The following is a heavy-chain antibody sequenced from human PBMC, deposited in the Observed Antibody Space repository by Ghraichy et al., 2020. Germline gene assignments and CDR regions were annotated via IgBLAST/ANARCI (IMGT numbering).Heavy chain of an antibody. CDR2: VGCRGST. D-gene: IGHD3-9*01. V-gene: IGHV4-59*13. J-gene: IGHJ5*02. Sequence: GGGGGGGGYVGCRGSTKDSPARKSRVNMSVDTSNNRFSLRLTSVTAADTAIYFCARRNYETTGYFFDPWGHGILVTVSS. CDR3: ARRNYETTGYFFDP.